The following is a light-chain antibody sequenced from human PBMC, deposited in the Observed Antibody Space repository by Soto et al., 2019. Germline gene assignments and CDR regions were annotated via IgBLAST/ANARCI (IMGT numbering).Light chain of an antibody. CDR2: DAS. Sequence: DIQMTQSPSSLSASVGDRVTITCQASHDIKDFLNWFQEKPGKAPKLLIYDASNLQTGVPSRFSGSGSGTHFTFPISSLQPEDIATYYCQRYASLPPTFGQGTRLDIK. V-gene: IGKV1-33*01. J-gene: IGKJ5*01. CDR3: QRYASLPPT. CDR1: HDIKDF.